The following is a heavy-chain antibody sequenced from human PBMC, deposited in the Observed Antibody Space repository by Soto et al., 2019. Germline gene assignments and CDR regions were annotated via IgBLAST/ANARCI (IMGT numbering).Heavy chain of an antibody. D-gene: IGHD2-15*01. Sequence: ESLKISCAASGFTFSSYAMSWVRQAPGKGLEWVSAISGSGGSTYYADSVKGRFTISRDNSKNTLYLQMNSLRAEDTAVYYCAKGGGGWGYCSGGSCYSRDYYGMDVWGQGTTVTVSS. J-gene: IGHJ6*02. CDR1: GFTFSSYA. CDR2: ISGSGGST. CDR3: AKGGGGWGYCSGGSCYSRDYYGMDV. V-gene: IGHV3-23*01.